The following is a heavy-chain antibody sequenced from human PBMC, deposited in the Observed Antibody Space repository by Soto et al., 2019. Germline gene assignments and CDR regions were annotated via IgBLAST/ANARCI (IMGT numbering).Heavy chain of an antibody. CDR2: INQDGSEK. CDR1: GFTFSSYW. V-gene: IGHV3-7*01. Sequence: EVQLVESGGGLVQPGGSLRLSCAASGFTFSSYWMSWVRQAPGKGLQWVACINQDGSEKYYVDSVKGRFTISRDNAKNSLYLQMNTLRAEDTAVYYCAREMPMILDTWGQGTLVTVSS. D-gene: IGHD3-22*01. J-gene: IGHJ5*02. CDR3: AREMPMILDT.